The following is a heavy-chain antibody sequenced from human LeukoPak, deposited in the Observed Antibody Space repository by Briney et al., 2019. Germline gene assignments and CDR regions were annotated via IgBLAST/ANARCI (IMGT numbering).Heavy chain of an antibody. D-gene: IGHD3-10*01. V-gene: IGHV3-21*01. J-gene: IGHJ6*03. CDR3: AREGGVGHYYYYMDV. Sequence: PGGSLRLSCAASGFTFNTYTMNWVRQAPGKGLEWVSSISSGTSYIYYADSVKGRFTISRDNAKNSLYLQMNSLRAEDTAVYYCAREGGVGHYYYYMDVWGKGTTVTVSS. CDR1: GFTFNTYT. CDR2: ISSGTSYI.